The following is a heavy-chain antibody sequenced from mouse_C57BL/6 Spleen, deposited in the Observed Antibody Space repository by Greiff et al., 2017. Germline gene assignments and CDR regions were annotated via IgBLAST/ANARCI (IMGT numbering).Heavy chain of an antibody. CDR1: GYTFTSYW. CDR2: IYPGSGST. J-gene: IGHJ2*01. V-gene: IGHV1-55*01. D-gene: IGHD1-1*01. CDR3: AGIYYYGSSSYFDY. Sequence: QVQLQQPGAELVKPGASVKMSCKASGYTFTSYWITWVKQRPGQGLEWIGDIYPGSGSTNYNEKFKSKATLTVDTSSSTAYMQLSSLTSEDSAVYYCAGIYYYGSSSYFDYWGQGTTLTVSS.